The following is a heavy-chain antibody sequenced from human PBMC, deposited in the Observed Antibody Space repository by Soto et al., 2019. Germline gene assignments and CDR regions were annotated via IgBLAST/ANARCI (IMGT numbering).Heavy chain of an antibody. CDR1: GSTLSSYG. CDR3: AKGAGTYRYYFDY. D-gene: IGHD1-1*01. J-gene: IGHJ4*02. CDR2: ISYDGSDK. V-gene: IGHV3-30*18. Sequence: VQLVESGGGVVQPGRSLRLSCAASGSTLSSYGMHWVRQAPGKGLEWVAVISYDGSDKYYADSVKGRFTISRDNSKSTLHLQMNSLRAEDTAVYYCAKGAGTYRYYFDYWGQGTLVTVSS.